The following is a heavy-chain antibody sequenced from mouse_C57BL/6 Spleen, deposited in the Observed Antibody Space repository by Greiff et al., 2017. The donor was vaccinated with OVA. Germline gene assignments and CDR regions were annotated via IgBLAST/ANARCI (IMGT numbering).Heavy chain of an antibody. J-gene: IGHJ4*01. CDR3: ARGRGFYYDYDDYAMDY. V-gene: IGHV1-82*01. CDR1: GYAFSSSW. D-gene: IGHD2-4*01. Sequence: QVQLKESGPELVKPGASVKISCKASGYAFSSSWMNWVKQRPGKGLEWIGRIYPGDGDTNYNGKFKGKATLTADKSSSTAYMQLSSLTSEDSAVYFCARGRGFYYDYDDYAMDYWGQGTSVTVSS. CDR2: IYPGDGDT.